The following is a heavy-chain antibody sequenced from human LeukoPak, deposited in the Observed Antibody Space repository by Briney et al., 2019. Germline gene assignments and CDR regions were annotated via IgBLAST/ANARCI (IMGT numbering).Heavy chain of an antibody. J-gene: IGHJ4*02. CDR1: GFTFSNYG. D-gene: IGHD6-19*01. Sequence: GRSLRLSCEVPGFTFSNYGMHWVRQAPGKELEWVALIWYDGRTKFHADSGKGRFTISRDNSANTLYLQMSSLRVEDTAVYYCAREWGRIAVAGGPGFWGQGALVTVSS. CDR3: AREWGRIAVAGGPGF. CDR2: IWYDGRTK. V-gene: IGHV3-33*01.